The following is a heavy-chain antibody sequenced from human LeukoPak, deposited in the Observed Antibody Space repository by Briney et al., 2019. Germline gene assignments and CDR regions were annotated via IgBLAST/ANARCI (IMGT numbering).Heavy chain of an antibody. Sequence: GGSLRLSCAASGFTLSSYAIHWVRQAPGKGLEWVAVISFDGSSKFYADSVKGRFIISRDNAKDLLYLQMNSLRAEDAAVYYCAKGYIIVGRQWYLDLWGRGTLVGVSS. J-gene: IGHJ2*01. V-gene: IGHV3-30-3*01. CDR1: GFTLSSYA. CDR3: AKGYIIVGRQWYLDL. CDR2: ISFDGSSK. D-gene: IGHD2-2*01.